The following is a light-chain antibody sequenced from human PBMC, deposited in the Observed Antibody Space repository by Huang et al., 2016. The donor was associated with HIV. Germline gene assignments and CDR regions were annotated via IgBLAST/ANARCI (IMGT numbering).Light chain of an antibody. J-gene: IGKJ1*01. CDR2: GAS. CDR3: QQYNNWRT. Sequence: EIVLTQSPATLSVSPGERATLSCRASQSVSSNLAWYQQKPGQAPRLLICGASTRAAVIPARFSGSGSGSEFTLTISRLQSEDFAVYYCQQYNNWRTFGQGTKVEIK. V-gene: IGKV3-15*01. CDR1: QSVSSN.